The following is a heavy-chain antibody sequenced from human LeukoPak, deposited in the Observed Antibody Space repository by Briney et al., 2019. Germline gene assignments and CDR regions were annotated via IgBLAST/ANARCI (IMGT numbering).Heavy chain of an antibody. J-gene: IGHJ3*02. CDR3: ARAGYSGYENNAFDI. D-gene: IGHD5-12*01. CDR1: GYTFTGYY. Sequence: APVKVSCKASGYTFTGYYMHWVRQAPGQGLEWMGWINPNSGGTNYAQKFQGRVTMTRDTSITTAYMELSRLRSDDTAVYYCARAGYSGYENNAFDIWGQGTMVTVSS. V-gene: IGHV1-2*02. CDR2: INPNSGGT.